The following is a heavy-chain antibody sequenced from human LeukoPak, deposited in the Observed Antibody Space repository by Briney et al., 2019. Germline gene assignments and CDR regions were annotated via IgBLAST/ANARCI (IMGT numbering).Heavy chain of an antibody. Sequence: ASVKVSCKASGYTFTSYDINWVRQATGQGLEWMGWMNPNSGNTGYAQKFQGRVTMTRNTSISTAYMELSSLRSEDTAVYYCARGHYYDSSGYYSVEYFQYWGQGTLVTVSS. CDR1: GYTFTSYD. J-gene: IGHJ1*01. CDR2: MNPNSGNT. CDR3: ARGHYYDSSGYYSVEYFQY. D-gene: IGHD3-22*01. V-gene: IGHV1-8*01.